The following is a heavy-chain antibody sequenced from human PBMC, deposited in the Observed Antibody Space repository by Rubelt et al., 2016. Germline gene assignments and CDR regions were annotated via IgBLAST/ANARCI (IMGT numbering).Heavy chain of an antibody. CDR1: GFTFRTYG. CDR2: IWYDGGYK. J-gene: IGHJ6*02. V-gene: IGHV3-33*01. Sequence: GGGVVQPGRSLRLSCAASGFTFRTYGMHWVRQAPGKGLEWVAVIWYDGGYKYNADSVQGRFSITRDNAKNTLFLQMSSLRVEDTAVYYCARRPDGLDVWGQGTTVTVS. CDR3: ARRPDGLDV.